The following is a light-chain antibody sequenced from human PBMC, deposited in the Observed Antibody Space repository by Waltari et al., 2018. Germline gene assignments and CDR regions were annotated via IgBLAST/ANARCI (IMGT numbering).Light chain of an antibody. CDR3: QQYGNSPPT. J-gene: IGKJ1*01. CDR1: QSVSSSY. CDR2: GAS. Sequence: EIVLTQSPGTLSLSPGERATLSCRASQSVSSSYFAWYQQKPGHAPRLLIYGASSRATGIPDRFSGSGSGTDFTLTISRLEPEDFAVYYCQQYGNSPPTFGQGTKVEIK. V-gene: IGKV3-20*01.